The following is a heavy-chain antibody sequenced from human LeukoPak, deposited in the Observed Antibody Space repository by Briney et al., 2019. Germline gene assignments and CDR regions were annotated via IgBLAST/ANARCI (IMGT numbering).Heavy chain of an antibody. D-gene: IGHD2-15*01. CDR1: GGTFSSYA. Sequence: GASVKVSGKASGGTFSSYAISWVRQAPGQGLEWMGRIIPIFGTANYAQKFQGRVTITTDESTSTAYMELSSLRSEDTAVYYCARDGIDCSGGSCYSLRYYYYYMDVWGKGTTVTVSS. CDR2: IIPIFGTA. V-gene: IGHV1-69*05. J-gene: IGHJ6*03. CDR3: ARDGIDCSGGSCYSLRYYYYYMDV.